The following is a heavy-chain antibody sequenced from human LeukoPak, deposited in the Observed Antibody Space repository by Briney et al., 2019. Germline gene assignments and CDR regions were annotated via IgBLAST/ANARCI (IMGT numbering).Heavy chain of an antibody. V-gene: IGHV4-38-2*02. J-gene: IGHJ6*03. Sequence: RPSETLSLTCSVSAYSISSGYYWGWIRQPPGMGLEWIGSIYHSGSTYYNPSLKSRVTISVDTSKNQFSLNLSSVTAADTAVYYCANYIRNVHYYMDVWGKGTTVIVSS. D-gene: IGHD1-1*01. CDR3: ANYIRNVHYYMDV. CDR1: AYSISSGYY. CDR2: IYHSGST.